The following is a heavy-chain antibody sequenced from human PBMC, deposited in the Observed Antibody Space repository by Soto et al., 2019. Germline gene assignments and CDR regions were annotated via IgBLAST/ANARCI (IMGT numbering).Heavy chain of an antibody. CDR3: ARDQGRSITCQLDY. V-gene: IGHV3-30-3*01. CDR1: GFTYSTYA. J-gene: IGHJ4*02. Sequence: GGSLRLSCAVSGFTYSTYAMHWVRQAPGKGLEWVAVISYDGSNTYYADSVKGRFTISRDNMLYLQMNSLRAEDTAVYYCARDQGRSITCQLDYWGQGTLVTVSS. D-gene: IGHD2-2*01. CDR2: ISYDGSNT.